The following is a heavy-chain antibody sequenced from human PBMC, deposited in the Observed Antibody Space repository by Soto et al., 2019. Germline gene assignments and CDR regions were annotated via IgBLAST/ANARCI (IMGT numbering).Heavy chain of an antibody. Sequence: SVKVSCKASGGTLSSHAITWVRQAPGQGLEWMGVIIPMFSTTNYAQKCQGRVTITADESTSAAYMEVRSLRSEDTAVYFCALDHGAHNYHYYGLDVWGQGTKVTVSS. CDR1: GGTLSSHA. CDR2: IIPMFSTT. V-gene: IGHV1-69*13. D-gene: IGHD4-17*01. CDR3: ALDHGAHNYHYYGLDV. J-gene: IGHJ6*02.